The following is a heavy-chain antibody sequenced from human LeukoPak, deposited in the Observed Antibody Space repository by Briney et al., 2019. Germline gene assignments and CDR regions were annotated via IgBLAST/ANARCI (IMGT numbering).Heavy chain of an antibody. J-gene: IGHJ5*02. V-gene: IGHV1-8*01. CDR2: VNPNSGNT. CDR1: GYTFTTYD. Sequence: ASVKVSCKASGYTFTTYDISWVRQATGQGLEWMGWVNPNSGNTGYAQKFQGRVTMTRNTSISTAYMELSSLRSEDTAVYYCARGPNKSDGGNSGSAWFDPWGQGTLVTVSS. D-gene: IGHD4-23*01. CDR3: ARGPNKSDGGNSGSAWFDP.